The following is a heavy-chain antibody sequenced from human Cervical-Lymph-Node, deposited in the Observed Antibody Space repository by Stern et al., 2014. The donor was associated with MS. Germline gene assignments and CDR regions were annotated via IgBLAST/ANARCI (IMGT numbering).Heavy chain of an antibody. CDR1: GGSISSGSYY. J-gene: IGHJ1*01. CDR2: IYTSGST. V-gene: IGHV4-61*02. CDR3: ARGYSGSWYPEYFQH. D-gene: IGHD6-13*01. Sequence: QLQLQESGPGLVKPSQTLSLTCTVSGGSISSGSYYWSWIRQPAGKGLEWIGRIYTSGSTNYNPSLKSRVTISVDTPKNQLSLKLSSVTAADTAVYYCARGYSGSWYPEYFQHWGQGTLVTVSS.